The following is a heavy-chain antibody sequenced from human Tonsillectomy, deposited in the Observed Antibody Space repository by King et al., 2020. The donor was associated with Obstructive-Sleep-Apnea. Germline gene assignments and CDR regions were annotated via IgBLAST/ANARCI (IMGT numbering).Heavy chain of an antibody. CDR2: INHTGST. CDR1: GGSFSGYY. Sequence: VQLQQWGAGLLKPSETLSLTCGVYGGSFSGYYWSWIRQPPGKGLEWIGEINHTGSTSCNPSLKSRVTIFVDTSKNQISLRLSSVTAADTAVYYCARGHYFDSGSYYPPDYWGQGTLVTVSS. D-gene: IGHD3-10*01. J-gene: IGHJ4*02. V-gene: IGHV4-34*01. CDR3: ARGHYFDSGSYYPPDY.